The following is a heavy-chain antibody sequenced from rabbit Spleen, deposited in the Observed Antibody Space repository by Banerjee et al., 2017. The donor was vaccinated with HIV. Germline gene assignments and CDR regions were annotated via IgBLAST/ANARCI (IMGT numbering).Heavy chain of an antibody. D-gene: IGHD6-1*01. Sequence: QEQLTETGGGLVQPGGSLTLSCKASGFSFGSSYYMCWVRQAPGKGLEWIVCIYIGDGNTYYASWAKGRFTISKTSSTTVTLQLNSLTDADTATYFCARFDASDSDDSGALEWWGPGTLVTVS. J-gene: IGHJ4*01. CDR2: IYIGDGNT. CDR3: ARFDASDSDDSGALEW. V-gene: IGHV1S45*01. CDR1: GFSFGSSYY.